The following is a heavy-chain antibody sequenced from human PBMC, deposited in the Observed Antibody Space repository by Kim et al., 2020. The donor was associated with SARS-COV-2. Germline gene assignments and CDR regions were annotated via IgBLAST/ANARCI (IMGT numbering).Heavy chain of an antibody. D-gene: IGHD3-9*01. V-gene: IGHV1-18*04. CDR1: GYTFTSYG. CDR3: ARDGYYDILTGYYINWFDP. J-gene: IGHJ5*02. CDR2: ISAYNGNT. Sequence: ASVKVSCKASGYTFTSYGISWVRQAPGQGLEWMGWISAYNGNTNYAQKLQGRVTMTTDTSTSTAYMELRSLRSDDTAVYYCARDGYYDILTGYYINWFDPWGQGTLVTVSS.